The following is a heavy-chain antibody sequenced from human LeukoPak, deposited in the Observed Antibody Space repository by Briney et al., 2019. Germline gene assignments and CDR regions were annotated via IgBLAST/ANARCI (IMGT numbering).Heavy chain of an antibody. CDR2: IKQDGSEK. V-gene: IGHV3-7*01. J-gene: IGHJ4*02. CDR3: ATDPFYGDRPDY. CDR1: GFSFSSYW. Sequence: GGSLRLSCAASGFSFSSYWMSWVRQAPGKGLEWVANIKQDGSEKYYVDSVKGRFTISRDNAKNSLYLQMNSLRAEDTAVYYCATDPFYGDRPDYWGQGTLVTVSS. D-gene: IGHD4-17*01.